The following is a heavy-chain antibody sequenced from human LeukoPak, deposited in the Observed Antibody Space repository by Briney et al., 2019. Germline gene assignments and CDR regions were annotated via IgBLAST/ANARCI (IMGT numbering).Heavy chain of an antibody. CDR1: GYTFTGYY. J-gene: IGHJ1*01. V-gene: IGHV1-2*02. CDR3: ATTTVAGFSEYFQH. D-gene: IGHD6-19*01. Sequence: ASVKVSCKASGYTFTGYYMHWLRQPPGQGLEWMGWINPNSGGTNYAQKFQGRVTMTRDTSISTAYMELSRLRSDDTAVYYCATTTVAGFSEYFQHWGQGTLVTVSS. CDR2: INPNSGGT.